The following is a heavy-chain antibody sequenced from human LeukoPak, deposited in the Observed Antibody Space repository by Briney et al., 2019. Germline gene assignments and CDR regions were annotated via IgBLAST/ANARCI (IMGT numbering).Heavy chain of an antibody. V-gene: IGHV4-59*12. CDR3: AKDFSSASYTYYYYYMDV. CDR1: GGSISSYY. CDR2: IYYSGST. Sequence: SETLSLTCTVSGGSISSYYWSWIRQPPGKGLEWIGYIYYSGSTNYNPSLKSRVTISVDTSKNQFSLKLSSVTAADTAIYYCAKDFSSASYTYYYYYMDVWGKGTTVTVSS. D-gene: IGHD6-25*01. J-gene: IGHJ6*03.